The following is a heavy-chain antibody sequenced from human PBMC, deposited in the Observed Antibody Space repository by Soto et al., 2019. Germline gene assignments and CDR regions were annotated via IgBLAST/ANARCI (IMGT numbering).Heavy chain of an antibody. J-gene: IGHJ6*02. Sequence: ASVKVSCKASGYTFTSYYMHWVRQAPGQGLEWMGIINPSGGSTSYAQKFQGRVTMTRDASTSTVYMELGSLRSEDTAVYYCARDLDVAAAGYYYGMDVWGQGTTVTVSS. V-gene: IGHV1-46*01. CDR3: ARDLDVAAAGYYYGMDV. D-gene: IGHD6-13*01. CDR2: INPSGGST. CDR1: GYTFTSYY.